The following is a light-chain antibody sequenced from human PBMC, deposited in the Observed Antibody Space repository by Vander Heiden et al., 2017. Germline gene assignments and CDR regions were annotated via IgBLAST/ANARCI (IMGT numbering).Light chain of an antibody. Sequence: SYELTQPPSVSVSPGQTASITCSGDKLVDKYACWYQQKPGQSPVLVIYQDSKRPSGIPERFSGSNSGNTATLTISGTQAMDEADYYCQAWDSSTAWVFGGGTKLNVL. J-gene: IGLJ3*02. CDR3: QAWDSSTAWV. CDR2: QDS. V-gene: IGLV3-1*01. CDR1: KLVDKY.